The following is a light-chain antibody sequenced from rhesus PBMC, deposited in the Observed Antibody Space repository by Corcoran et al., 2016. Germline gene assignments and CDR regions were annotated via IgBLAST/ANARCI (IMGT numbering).Light chain of an antibody. J-gene: IGKJ2*01. CDR3: QQYNNWYS. CDR2: GGC. Sequence: EIVMTQSPATLSLSPGESATLSCRASQSVSSSVAWYQQKHGQSPRLLNFGGCSRARGTPDRFSGSGSGTQFTLTISSLGPEDFAVYYCQQYNNWYSFGPETKVEIK. V-gene: IGKV3-42*03. CDR1: QSVSSS.